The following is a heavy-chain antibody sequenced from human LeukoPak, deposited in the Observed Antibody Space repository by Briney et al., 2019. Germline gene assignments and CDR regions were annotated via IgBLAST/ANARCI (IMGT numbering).Heavy chain of an antibody. V-gene: IGHV4-30-4*01. CDR2: IYYSGST. CDR3: ARHAEYSSSPTFDY. J-gene: IGHJ4*02. D-gene: IGHD6-6*01. CDR1: GGSISSGDYS. Sequence: SETLPLTCTVSGGSISSGDYSWSWIRQPPGKGLEWIGYIYYSGSTYYNPSLKSRVTISVDTSKNQFSLKLSSVTAADTAVYYCARHAEYSSSPTFDYWGQGTLVTVSS.